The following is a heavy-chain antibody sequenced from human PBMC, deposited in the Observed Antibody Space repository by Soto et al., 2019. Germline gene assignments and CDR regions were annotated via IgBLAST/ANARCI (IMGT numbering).Heavy chain of an antibody. Sequence: QVQVVESGGGLVKPGGSLRLSCAAAGFNFSDYYMSWIRQAPGKGLEWVSYISSSGSTIYYADSVKGRFTISRDNAKNSLYLKMNSRRAEDTAVYYCARQFHRGRITGTPVHYWGQGTLVTASS. D-gene: IGHD1-7*01. CDR2: ISSSGSTI. V-gene: IGHV3-11*01. J-gene: IGHJ4*02. CDR1: GFNFSDYY. CDR3: ARQFHRGRITGTPVHY.